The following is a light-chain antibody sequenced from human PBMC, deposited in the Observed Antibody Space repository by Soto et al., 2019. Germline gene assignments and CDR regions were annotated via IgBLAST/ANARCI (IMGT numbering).Light chain of an antibody. CDR2: EVA. Sequence: QSALTQPASVSGSPGQSITISCTGTSTDPATYDLVSWYQQHPGKAPQLIIYEVAKRPSGVSARFSGSQSGDTASLAISGLQSDDEAEYYCAAWDDSLNGPVFGGGTKLTVL. V-gene: IGLV2-14*02. CDR3: AAWDDSLNGPV. J-gene: IGLJ2*01. CDR1: STDPATYDL.